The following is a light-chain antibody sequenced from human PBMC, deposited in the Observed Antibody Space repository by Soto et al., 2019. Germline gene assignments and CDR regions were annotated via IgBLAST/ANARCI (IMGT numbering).Light chain of an antibody. Sequence: QAVVTQPPSVSGAPGQRVTISCTGSSSNIGAGYDVHWYQQLPGTAPKLLIYGNSNRPSGVPDRFSGSKSGTSASLAITGLQAENEADYHCQAYDSSLSGYVFGTGTQLTVL. J-gene: IGLJ1*01. CDR1: SSNIGAGYD. CDR3: QAYDSSLSGYV. V-gene: IGLV1-40*01. CDR2: GNS.